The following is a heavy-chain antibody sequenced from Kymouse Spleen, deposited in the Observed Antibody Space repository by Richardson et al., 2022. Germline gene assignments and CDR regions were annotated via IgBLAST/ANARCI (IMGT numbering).Heavy chain of an antibody. Sequence: QVQLVESGGGVVQPGRSLRLSCAASGFTFSSYGMHWVRQAPGKGLEWVAVIWYDGSNKYYADSVKGRFTISRDNSKNTLYLQMNSLRAEDTAVYYCARESWELYYFDYWGQGTLVTVSS. V-gene: IGHV3-33*01. CDR2: IWYDGSNK. CDR3: ARESWELYYFDY. D-gene: IGHD1-26*01. CDR1: GFTFSSYG. J-gene: IGHJ4*02.